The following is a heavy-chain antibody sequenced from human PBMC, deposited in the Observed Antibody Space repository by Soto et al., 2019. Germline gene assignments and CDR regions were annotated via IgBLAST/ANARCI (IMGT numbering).Heavy chain of an antibody. D-gene: IGHD6-6*01. Sequence: SETLSLTCTVSGGSISSYYLSWIRQPPGKGLEWIGYIYYSGSTNYNPSLKSRVTISVDTSKNQFSLKLSSVTAADTAVYYCARVYSSSSGAYNWFDPWGQGTLVTVSS. CDR2: IYYSGST. V-gene: IGHV4-59*01. CDR3: ARVYSSSSGAYNWFDP. J-gene: IGHJ5*02. CDR1: GGSISSYY.